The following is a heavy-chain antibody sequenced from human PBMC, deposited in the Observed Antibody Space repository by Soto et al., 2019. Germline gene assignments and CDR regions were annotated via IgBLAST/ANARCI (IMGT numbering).Heavy chain of an antibody. CDR3: ARAQSGYDLLFSLDY. J-gene: IGHJ4*02. V-gene: IGHV4-59*01. D-gene: IGHD5-12*01. CDR1: GGSISSYY. Sequence: SETLSLTCTVSGGSISSYYWSWIRQPPGKGLEWIGYIYYSGSTNYNPSLKSRVTISVDTSKNQFSLKLSSVTAADTAVYYCARAQSGYDLLFSLDYWGQGTLVTVSS. CDR2: IYYSGST.